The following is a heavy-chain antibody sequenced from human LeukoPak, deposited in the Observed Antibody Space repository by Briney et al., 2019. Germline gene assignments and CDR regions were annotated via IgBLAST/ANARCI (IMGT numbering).Heavy chain of an antibody. CDR1: GFTFRTYT. V-gene: IGHV3-21*06. J-gene: IGHJ6*02. D-gene: IGHD3-22*01. Sequence: MSGGSLRLSCVASGFTFRTYTMNWVRQAPGKGLEWVSSTSVSSTDIYYADSVKGRFTISRDNAKNSLYLQITSLRAEDTAIYYCARDSNYYDSSGYDYYYGMDVWGQGTMVTVSS. CDR3: ARDSNYYDSSGYDYYYGMDV. CDR2: TSVSSTDI.